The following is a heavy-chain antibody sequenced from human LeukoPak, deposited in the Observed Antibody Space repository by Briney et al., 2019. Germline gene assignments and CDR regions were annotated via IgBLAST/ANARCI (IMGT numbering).Heavy chain of an antibody. CDR3: AKDILGYSTGYFDY. V-gene: IGHV3-30*02. Sequence: GGSLRHSRAPSGFTFSRYDMHWVRQAPGKGLAWVAFIRYDGSNKYYADSVKGRFTISRDNAKNSLYLQMNSLRAEDTALYYCAKDILGYSTGYFDYWGQGTLVTVSS. CDR1: GFTFSRYD. D-gene: IGHD6-13*01. J-gene: IGHJ4*02. CDR2: IRYDGSNK.